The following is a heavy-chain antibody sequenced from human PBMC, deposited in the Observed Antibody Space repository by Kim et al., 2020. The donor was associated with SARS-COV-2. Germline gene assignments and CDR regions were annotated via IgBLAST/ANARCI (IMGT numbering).Heavy chain of an antibody. V-gene: IGHV3-21*06. Sequence: GGSLRLSCAASGFPFANFGLKWVRQAPGKGLEWLSYITSGSTYIFYADSVKGRFTVSRDNAKNSLYLQMDGLRADDSAVYYCARVRDGFRREALDVWGQGTLVTVS. J-gene: IGHJ4*02. CDR1: GFPFANFG. D-gene: IGHD3-3*01. CDR2: ITSGSTYI. CDR3: ARVRDGFRREALDV.